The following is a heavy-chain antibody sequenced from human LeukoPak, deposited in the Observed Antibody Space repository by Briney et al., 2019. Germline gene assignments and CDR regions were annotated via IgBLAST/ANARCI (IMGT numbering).Heavy chain of an antibody. CDR1: GGSFSGYY. V-gene: IGHV4-34*01. CDR3: ARFWSGYYLDAFDI. Sequence: SETLSLACAVYGGSFSGYYWSWIRQPPGKGLEWIGEIYHSGSTNYNPSLKSRVTISVDKSKNQFSLKLSSVTAADTAVYYCARFWSGYYLDAFDIWGQGTMVTVSS. J-gene: IGHJ3*02. D-gene: IGHD3-3*01. CDR2: IYHSGST.